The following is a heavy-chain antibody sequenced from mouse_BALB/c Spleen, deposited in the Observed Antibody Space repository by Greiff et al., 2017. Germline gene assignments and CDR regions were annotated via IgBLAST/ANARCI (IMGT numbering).Heavy chain of an antibody. Sequence: VKLMESGPGLVAPSQSLSITCTVSGFSLTSYDISWIRQPPGKGLEWLGVIWTGGGTNYNSAFMSRLSISKDNSKSQVFLKMNSLQTDDTAIYYCVRDNGSSWRYFDYWGQGTTLTVSS. V-gene: IGHV2-9-2*01. CDR2: IWTGGGT. D-gene: IGHD1-1*01. J-gene: IGHJ2*01. CDR3: VRDNGSSWRYFDY. CDR1: GFSLTSYD.